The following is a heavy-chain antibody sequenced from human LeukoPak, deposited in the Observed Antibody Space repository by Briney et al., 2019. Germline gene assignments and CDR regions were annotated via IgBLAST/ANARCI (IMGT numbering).Heavy chain of an antibody. J-gene: IGHJ6*02. CDR1: GYRFTTYW. D-gene: IGHD2-15*01. V-gene: IGHV5-51*01. CDR3: ARQGCSGGSCYPPTYYYGMDV. CDR2: IYPGDSAT. Sequence: GESLKISCKGSGYRFTTYWIGWVRQMPGKGLEWMGIIYPGDSATRYSPSFQGQVTISADRSISTAYLQWSSLKASDTAIYYYARQGCSGGSCYPPTYYYGMDVWGHGTTVTVSS.